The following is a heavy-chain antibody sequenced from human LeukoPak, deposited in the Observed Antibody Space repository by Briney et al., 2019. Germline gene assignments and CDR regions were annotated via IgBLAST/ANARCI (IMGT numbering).Heavy chain of an antibody. D-gene: IGHD3-16*01. J-gene: IGHJ4*02. CDR2: IYPGDSDT. CDR3: ARSGLGPGQYYFDY. Sequence: PGESMQFSCKGSGYSFTSNWVRRVPQKPRKGVEWMRIIYPGDSDTRCSPSFQRQVPISAGKSISTAYLKGSSLKASDSAIYYCARSGLGPGQYYFDYGGQGTLVTVSS. CDR1: GYSFTSNW. V-gene: IGHV5-51*01.